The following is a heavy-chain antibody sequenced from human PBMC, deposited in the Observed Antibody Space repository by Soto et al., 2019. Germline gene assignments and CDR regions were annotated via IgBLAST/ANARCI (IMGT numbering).Heavy chain of an antibody. CDR3: ASLTSGYGMRGEDYYYGMDV. D-gene: IGHD2-15*01. CDR2: ISYDGSNK. Sequence: GGSLRLSCAASGFTFSSYGMHWVRQAPGKGLEWVAVISYDGSNKYYADSVKGRFTISRDNSKNTLYLQMNSLRAEDTAVYYCASLTSGYGMRGEDYYYGMDVWGQGTTVTVSS. J-gene: IGHJ6*02. V-gene: IGHV3-30*03. CDR1: GFTFSSYG.